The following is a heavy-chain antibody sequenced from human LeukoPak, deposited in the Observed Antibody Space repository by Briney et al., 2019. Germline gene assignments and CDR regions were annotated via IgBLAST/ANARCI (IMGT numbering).Heavy chain of an antibody. CDR3: ARDPTSFGELRLLDY. J-gene: IGHJ4*02. CDR1: GYTFTGYY. V-gene: IGHV1-2*02. Sequence: ASVKVSCKASGYTFTGYYMHWVRQAPGQGLEWMGWINPNSGGTNYAQKFQGRVTMTRDTSISTAYMELSRLRSDDTAVYYCARDPTSFGELRLLDYWGQGTLVTVSS. CDR2: INPNSGGT. D-gene: IGHD3-10*01.